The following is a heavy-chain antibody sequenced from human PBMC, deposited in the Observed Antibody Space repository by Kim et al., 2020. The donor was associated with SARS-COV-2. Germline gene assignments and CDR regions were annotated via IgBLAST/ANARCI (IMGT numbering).Heavy chain of an antibody. CDR2: IRSKAYGGTK. CDR3: TRWQIGTKITMIVVDSYYYVMDV. V-gene: IGHV3-49*04. J-gene: IGHJ6*02. D-gene: IGHD3-22*01. Sequence: GGSLRLSCTASGFTFGDYTMSWVRQAPGKGLEWVGFIRSKAYGGTKEYAASVKGRFTISRADSKSIAYLKMNSLKTEDTAVYYWTRWQIGTKITMIVVDSYYYVMDVWGQGTTVTVSS. CDR1: GFTFGDYT.